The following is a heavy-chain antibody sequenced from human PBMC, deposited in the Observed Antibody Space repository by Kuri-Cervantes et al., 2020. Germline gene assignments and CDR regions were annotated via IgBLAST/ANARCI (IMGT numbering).Heavy chain of an antibody. Sequence: LSLTCAASGFTLSSHSMNWVRQAPGKGLEWIAYINTRGTNIHYADSVKGRFSISRDHAKNSLYLQMDSLRAEDTAIYSCARVALYYYDSSGYPDSWGLGTQVTVSS. D-gene: IGHD3-22*01. CDR2: INTRGTNI. CDR3: ARVALYYYDSSGYPDS. V-gene: IGHV3-48*01. CDR1: GFTLSSHS. J-gene: IGHJ4*02.